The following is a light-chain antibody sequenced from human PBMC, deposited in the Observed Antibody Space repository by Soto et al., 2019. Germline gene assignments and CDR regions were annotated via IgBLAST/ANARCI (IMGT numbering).Light chain of an antibody. CDR3: QQYGSSPYT. CDR2: GAS. CDR1: QSVSDN. Sequence: EMTQSPATLSVSPGERATLSCRASQSVSDNLAWYQQKPGQAPRLLIYGASTRASAIPARFSGSGSGTDFTLTISRLEPEDFAVYYCQQYGSSPYTFGQGTKVDIK. J-gene: IGKJ2*01. V-gene: IGKV3-15*01.